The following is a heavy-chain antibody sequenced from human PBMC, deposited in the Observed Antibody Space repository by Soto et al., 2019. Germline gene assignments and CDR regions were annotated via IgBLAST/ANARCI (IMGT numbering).Heavy chain of an antibody. D-gene: IGHD3-9*01. CDR2: INAGNGNT. Sequence: QVQLVQSGAEVKKPGASVKVSCKASGDTFTSYAMHWVRQAPGQRLEWMGWINAGNGNTKYSQKFQGRVTITRDTSASTAYMELSSLRSEDTAVYYCARELRYFDWLSYFDYWGQGTLVTVSS. CDR3: ARELRYFDWLSYFDY. V-gene: IGHV1-3*01. CDR1: GDTFTSYA. J-gene: IGHJ4*02.